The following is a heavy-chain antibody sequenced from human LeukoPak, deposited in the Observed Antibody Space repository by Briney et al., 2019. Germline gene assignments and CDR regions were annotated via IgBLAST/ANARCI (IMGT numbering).Heavy chain of an antibody. Sequence: GGSLRLSCAASGNYWMHWVRQVPGKGLVWVSHINSDGSWTSYADSVKGRFTISKDNAKNTVYLQVNSLRAEDTAVYYCVSFYETYWGRGTLVTVSS. CDR2: INSDGSWT. CDR1: GNYW. V-gene: IGHV3-74*01. CDR3: VSFYETY. D-gene: IGHD2/OR15-2a*01. J-gene: IGHJ4*02.